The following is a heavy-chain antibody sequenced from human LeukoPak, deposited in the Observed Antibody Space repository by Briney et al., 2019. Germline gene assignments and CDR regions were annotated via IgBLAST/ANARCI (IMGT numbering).Heavy chain of an antibody. Sequence: SETLSLTCTVSRGSISINSYYWGWIRQPPGKGLEYIGNVYYSGSTYYNPSLKSRVTISADTSKNQFSLKLTSVTAADTAVYYCARHGETDYFMDVWGKGTTVTVSS. V-gene: IGHV4-39*01. D-gene: IGHD3-3*01. CDR3: ARHGETDYFMDV. J-gene: IGHJ6*03. CDR1: RGSISINSYY. CDR2: VYYSGST.